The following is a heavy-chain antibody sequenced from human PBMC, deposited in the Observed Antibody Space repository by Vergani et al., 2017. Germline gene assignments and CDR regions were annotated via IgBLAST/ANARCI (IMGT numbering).Heavy chain of an antibody. Sequence: QVQLQESGPGLVKASQTLSLTCSVSGDYVGSGGYYWSWVCQRPGMGLDWLGDIYYSGTTYYNPSLSSRLTAALVTSENHLSLKLTSGTATDAAVYYCPRQKDYYMDVWVKGATVTVS. CDR1: GDYVGSGGYY. V-gene: IGHV4-31*03. J-gene: IGHJ6*03. CDR3: PRQKDYYMDV. CDR2: IYYSGTT.